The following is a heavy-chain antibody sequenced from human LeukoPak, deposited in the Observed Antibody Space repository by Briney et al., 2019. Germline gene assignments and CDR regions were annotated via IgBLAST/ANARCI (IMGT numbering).Heavy chain of an antibody. Sequence: ASVKVSCKASGYTFTSYYIHWVRQAPGQGLEWMGIINPGGGSTSYAQKFQGRVTMTRDTSTGTVYMELRSLRSEDTAVYYCARGGDGYNTIGYWGQGTLVTVSS. V-gene: IGHV1-46*01. CDR1: GYTFTSYY. CDR3: ARGGDGYNTIGY. CDR2: INPGGGST. D-gene: IGHD5-24*01. J-gene: IGHJ4*02.